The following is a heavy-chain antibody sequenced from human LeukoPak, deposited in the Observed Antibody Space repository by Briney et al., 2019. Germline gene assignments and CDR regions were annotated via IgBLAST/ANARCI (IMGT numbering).Heavy chain of an antibody. D-gene: IGHD2-2*01. CDR2: INPNSGGT. J-gene: IGHJ6*02. CDR3: ARDHCVTTGCYEDYYYGLDV. Sequence: GASVKVSCKASGYTFSGNYIQWVRQAPGQGLEWMGWINPNSGGTTYAQNFQGRVTMTRDTSISTAYMELSRLTSDDTAVYYCARDHCVTTGCYEDYYYGLDVWGQGTTVTVSS. CDR1: GYTFSGNY. V-gene: IGHV1-2*02.